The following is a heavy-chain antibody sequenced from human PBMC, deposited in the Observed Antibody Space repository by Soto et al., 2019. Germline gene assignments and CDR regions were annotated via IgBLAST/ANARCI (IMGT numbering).Heavy chain of an antibody. CDR3: GKDPNGDCVGAFYI. CDR2: IAANGGAA. Sequence: GGSLRLSCAASGFTFSNYAMSWVRQAPGKGPEWVAGIAANGGAAYLADSVKGRFTISRDNSKNTLYLQMNSLRPDDTALYYCGKDPNGDCVGAFYICGQGTMVTVS. CDR1: GFTFSNYA. V-gene: IGHV3-23*01. J-gene: IGHJ3*02. D-gene: IGHD2-21*02.